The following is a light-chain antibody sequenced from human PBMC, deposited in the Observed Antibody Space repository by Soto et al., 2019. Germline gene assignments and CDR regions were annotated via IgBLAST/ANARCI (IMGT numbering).Light chain of an antibody. CDR3: QPHNNWPVVT. CDR1: RSISNN. Sequence: EMVMTQSPATLSVSPGERVTLSCRASRSISNNLAWYQQKPGQAPRLLIYGAYTRATGIPARFSGSGSGTEFTLTINSLQSEDFAMYYCQPHNNWPVVTFGGGTRVEIK. J-gene: IGKJ4*01. CDR2: GAY. V-gene: IGKV3-15*01.